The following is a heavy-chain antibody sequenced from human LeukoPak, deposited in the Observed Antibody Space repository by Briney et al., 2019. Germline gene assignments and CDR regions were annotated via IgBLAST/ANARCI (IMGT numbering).Heavy chain of an antibody. CDR1: GYSLTESS. CDR2: FDPEDGGT. J-gene: IGHJ3*02. Sequence: ASVKVSCKVSGYSLTESSMYWVRQAPGKGLEWMGGFDPEDGGTIYAQKFQGRVTMTEDTSTDTAYMELGSLRSEDTAVYYCAADRVLMLFGELSGALDIWGQGTMVTVSS. V-gene: IGHV1-24*01. D-gene: IGHD3-10*01. CDR3: AADRVLMLFGELSGALDI.